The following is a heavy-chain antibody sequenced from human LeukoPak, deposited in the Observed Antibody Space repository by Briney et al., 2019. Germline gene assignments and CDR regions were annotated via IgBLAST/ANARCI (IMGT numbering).Heavy chain of an antibody. CDR3: AGDPICGGECYRGYYFDY. Sequence: GGSLRLAFSASGFTLISYASHWVPRPPAKGLGWVELISYDGSNNYYAGSVKGRFTIFRDKFTNTLYLQMNSLRAEDTAVYYCAGDPICGGECYRGYYFDYEGQGTLVTVTS. J-gene: IGHJ4*02. CDR1: GFTLISYA. CDR2: ISYDGSNN. D-gene: IGHD2-21*01. V-gene: IGHV3-30*04.